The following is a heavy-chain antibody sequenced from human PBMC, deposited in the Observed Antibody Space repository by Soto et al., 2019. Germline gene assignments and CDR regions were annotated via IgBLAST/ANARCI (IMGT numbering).Heavy chain of an antibody. J-gene: IGHJ4*02. D-gene: IGHD3-16*01. CDR1: GGSFSTYY. Sequence: QVQLQQWGTGLLKPSETLSLTCAVYGGSFSTYYWAWIRQPPGKGLEWIGETHHSGSTTYSPFLMSRFSISIDTSRNQFSLTLRAVTAADTGVYYCANRLGSFWGQGTLVTVSS. V-gene: IGHV4-34*01. CDR2: THHSGST. CDR3: ANRLGSF.